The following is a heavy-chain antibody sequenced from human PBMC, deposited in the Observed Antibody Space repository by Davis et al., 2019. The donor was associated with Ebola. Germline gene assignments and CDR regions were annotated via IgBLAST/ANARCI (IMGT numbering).Heavy chain of an antibody. Sequence: SDTLSLTCAVYGGSFSGYYWSWIRQPPGKGLEWIGEINHSGSTNYNPSLKSRVTISVDTSKNQFSLKLSSVTAADTAVYYCASYYNWNYGVWGQGTLVTVSS. V-gene: IGHV4-34*01. J-gene: IGHJ4*02. CDR3: ASYYNWNYGV. D-gene: IGHD1-7*01. CDR1: GGSFSGYY. CDR2: INHSGST.